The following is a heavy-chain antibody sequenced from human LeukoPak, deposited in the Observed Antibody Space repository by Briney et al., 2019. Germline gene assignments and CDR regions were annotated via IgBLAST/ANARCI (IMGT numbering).Heavy chain of an antibody. V-gene: IGHV4-39*01. J-gene: IGHJ4*02. CDR3: ARRAYSAAYWKHCDY. D-gene: IGHD1-1*01. CDR1: GGSISSSSDY. Sequence: PSETLSLTCTVSGGSISSSSDYWGWIRQAPGKGLEWIGSIYYHENTYYNSSLKSRVTISVDTSKNQFSLKLNSVTAADTAVYFCARRAYSAAYWKHCDYWGQGTLVTVSS. CDR2: IYYHENT.